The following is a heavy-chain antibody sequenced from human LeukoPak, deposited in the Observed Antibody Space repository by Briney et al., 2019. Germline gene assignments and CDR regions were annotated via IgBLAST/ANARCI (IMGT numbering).Heavy chain of an antibody. CDR2: IKPNSGDT. J-gene: IGHJ6*03. Sequence: ASVKVSCKASGFTLTGYYMHWVRQDPRQGLQWMGWIKPNSGDTDYAQKFQARVIMTRDTSISTVYMELSSLRSDDTAVYYCARADSVPAGDYHYWYMDVWGKGTTVTVSS. CDR3: ARADSVPAGDYHYWYMDV. V-gene: IGHV1-2*02. CDR1: GFTLTGYY. D-gene: IGHD2-2*01.